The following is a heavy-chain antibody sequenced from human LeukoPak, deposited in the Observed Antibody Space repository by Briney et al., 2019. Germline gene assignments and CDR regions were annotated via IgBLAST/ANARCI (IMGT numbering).Heavy chain of an antibody. CDR1: GYTSTSYG. CDR3: VAESGYSSGWAPFDY. J-gene: IGHJ4*02. CDR2: ISAYNGNT. Sequence: ASVKVSCKASGYTSTSYGISWVRQAPGQGLEWMGWISAYNGNTNYAQKLQGRVTMTTDTSTSTAYMELRSLRSDDTAVYYCVAESGYSSGWAPFDYWGQGTLVTVSS. V-gene: IGHV1-18*01. D-gene: IGHD6-19*01.